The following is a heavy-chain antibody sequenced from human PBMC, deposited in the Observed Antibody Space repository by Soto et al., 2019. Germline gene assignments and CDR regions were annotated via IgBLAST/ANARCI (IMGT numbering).Heavy chain of an antibody. V-gene: IGHV3-30*18. CDR1: GFTFSSYG. Sequence: GGSLRLSCAASGFTFSSYGMHWVRQAPGKGLEWVAVISYDGSNKYYADSVKGRFTISRYNSKNTLYLQMNSLRAEDTAVYYCAKNLRPAAIIFPPTYYMDVWGKGTTVTVSS. CDR3: AKNLRPAAIIFPPTYYMDV. J-gene: IGHJ6*03. D-gene: IGHD2-2*01. CDR2: ISYDGSNK.